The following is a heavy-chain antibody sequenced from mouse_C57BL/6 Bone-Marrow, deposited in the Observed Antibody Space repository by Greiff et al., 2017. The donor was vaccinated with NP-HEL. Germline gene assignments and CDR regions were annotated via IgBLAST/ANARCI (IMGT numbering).Heavy chain of an antibody. CDR3: ARKGGAYRNYLDD. D-gene: IGHD2-14*01. V-gene: IGHV1-55*01. CDR1: GYTFTSYW. J-gene: IGHJ2*01. Sequence: QVQLQQSGAELVKPGASVKMSCKASGYTFTSYWITWVKQRPGQGLEWIGDIYPGSGSTNYNEKFKSKATLTVDTSSSTAYMQLSSLTSEDSAVYYCARKGGAYRNYLDDWGQGTTLTVSS. CDR2: IYPGSGST.